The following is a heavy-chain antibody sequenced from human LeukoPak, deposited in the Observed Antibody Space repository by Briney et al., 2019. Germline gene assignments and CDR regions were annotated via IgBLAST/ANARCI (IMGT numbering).Heavy chain of an antibody. CDR2: IYTSGST. Sequence: PSQTLSLTCTVSGGSISSGSYYWSWIRQPAGKGLEWIGRIYTSGSTNYNPSLKSRVTISVDTSKNQFSLKLSSVTAADTAVYYCASVRIVTGHYPFDYWGQGTLVTVSS. CDR3: ASVRIVTGHYPFDY. J-gene: IGHJ4*02. V-gene: IGHV4-61*02. D-gene: IGHD3-9*01. CDR1: GGSISSGSYY.